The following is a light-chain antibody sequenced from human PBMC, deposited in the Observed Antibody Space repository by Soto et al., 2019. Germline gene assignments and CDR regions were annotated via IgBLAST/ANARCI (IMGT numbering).Light chain of an antibody. Sequence: QSALTQPASVSGSPGQSITISCTATSSDVDTHNYVSWYQQYPGKAPKLMIYEVINRPSGVSNRFSGSKSGNTASLIISGLQAEDEAGYYCSSYTSSSTLVFGGGTKVTVL. J-gene: IGLJ2*01. CDR1: SSDVDTHNY. CDR2: EVI. V-gene: IGLV2-14*01. CDR3: SSYTSSSTLV.